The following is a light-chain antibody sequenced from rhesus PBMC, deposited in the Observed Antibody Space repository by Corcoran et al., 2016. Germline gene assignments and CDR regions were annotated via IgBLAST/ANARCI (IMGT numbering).Light chain of an antibody. J-gene: IGKJ2*01. CDR1: KGISNY. V-gene: IGKV1S3*01. CDR2: YAS. Sequence: DIQMTQSPSSLSASVGDTVTITWRASKGISNYLAWYQQKPGTAPKPLFYYASNLESGVPSRVSGSGSGTDFTLTISSLQPADFAIYYCQQHNSYPPSFGQGTKVEIK. CDR3: QQHNSYPPS.